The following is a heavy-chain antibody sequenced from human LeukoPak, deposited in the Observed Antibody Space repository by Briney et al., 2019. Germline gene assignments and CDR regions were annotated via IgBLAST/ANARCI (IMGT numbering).Heavy chain of an antibody. CDR2: INPNSGGT. CDR1: GYTFTGYY. V-gene: IGHV1-2*02. D-gene: IGHD6-13*01. J-gene: IGHJ4*02. CDR3: ARAGSSGDFDY. Sequence: GASVKVSLTASGYTFTGYYMHWVRQAPGQGLEWMGWINPNSGGTNYAQKFQGRVTMTRDTSITTAYMELSRLRSDDTAVYYCARAGSSGDFDYWGQGTLVTVSS.